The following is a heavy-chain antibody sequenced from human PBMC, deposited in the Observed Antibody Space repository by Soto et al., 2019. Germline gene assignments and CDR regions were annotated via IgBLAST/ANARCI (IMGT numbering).Heavy chain of an antibody. CDR2: LSDSGGSI. CDR1: GFTFSRHA. CDR3: ARDPQRYYYDLGYYYYGMDV. D-gene: IGHD3-22*01. V-gene: IGHV3-23*01. J-gene: IGHJ6*02. Sequence: PGGSLRLSCTASGFTFSRHAMTWVRQAPGKGLEWVSGLSDSGGSIYYADSVKGRFTISRDNSMNTLYLQMNTLRAEDTAIYYCARDPQRYYYDLGYYYYGMDVWGQGTTVTVSS.